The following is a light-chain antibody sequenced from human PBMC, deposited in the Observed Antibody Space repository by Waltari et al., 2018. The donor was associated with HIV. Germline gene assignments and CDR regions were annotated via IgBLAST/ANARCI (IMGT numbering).Light chain of an antibody. CDR2: EGS. CDR1: SSDVGSYNL. Sequence: QSALTQPASVSGSPGQSITISCTGTSSDVGSYNLVSWYQQQPGNAPKLMIYEGSKRPSGVSNRFSGSKSGNTASLTISGLQAEDEADYYCCSYAGGSTYVVFGGGTKLTVL. V-gene: IGLV2-23*01. CDR3: CSYAGGSTYVV. J-gene: IGLJ2*01.